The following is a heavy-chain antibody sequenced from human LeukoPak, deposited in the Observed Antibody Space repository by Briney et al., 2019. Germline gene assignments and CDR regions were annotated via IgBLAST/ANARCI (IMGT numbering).Heavy chain of an antibody. CDR1: GFTFSNYG. Sequence: PGGSLRLSCAASGFTFSNYGMSWVRQAPGKGLEWVSAISGSGGSTYYADSVKGRFTISRDNSKNTLFLQMNSLRAEDTAIYYCAAGLVLEGFHIWGQGTKVTVSS. V-gene: IGHV3-23*01. CDR3: AAGLVLEGFHI. CDR2: ISGSGGST. J-gene: IGHJ3*02. D-gene: IGHD3/OR15-3a*01.